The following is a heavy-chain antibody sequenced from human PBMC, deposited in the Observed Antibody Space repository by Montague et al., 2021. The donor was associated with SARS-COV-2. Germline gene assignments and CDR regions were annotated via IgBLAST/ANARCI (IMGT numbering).Heavy chain of an antibody. D-gene: IGHD3-10*01. Sequence: TNYNPSLKSRVTISVDTSKNQFSLTLSSVTAADTAVYYCARVKRGYYYGLGVSAHFDYWGQGTMVTVSS. CDR3: ARVKRGYYYGLGVSAHFDY. V-gene: IGHV4-59*01. J-gene: IGHJ4*02. CDR2: T.